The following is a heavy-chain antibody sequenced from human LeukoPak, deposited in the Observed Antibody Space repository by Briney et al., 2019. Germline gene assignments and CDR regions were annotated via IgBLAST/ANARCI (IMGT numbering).Heavy chain of an antibody. D-gene: IGHD3-22*01. V-gene: IGHV1-69*04. J-gene: IGHJ4*02. CDR3: ARVLLDYYDSSGYPSDY. CDR2: IIPILGIA. CDR1: GGTFSSYA. Sequence: GASVKVSCKASGGTFSSYAISWVRQAPGQGLEWMGRIIPILGIANYAQKFQGRVTITADKSTSTAYMELSSLRSEDTAVYYCARVLLDYYDSSGYPSDYWGQGTLVTVSS.